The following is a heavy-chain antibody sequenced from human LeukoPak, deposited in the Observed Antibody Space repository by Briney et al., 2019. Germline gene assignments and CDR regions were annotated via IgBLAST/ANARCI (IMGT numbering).Heavy chain of an antibody. Sequence: SETLSLTCAVYGGSFSGYYWSWIRQPPGKGLEWIGEINHSGSTNYNPSLKSRVTISVDTSKNQFSLKLSSVTAADTAVYYCAREVVPTGYWGQGTLVTVSS. D-gene: IGHD3-22*01. J-gene: IGHJ4*02. CDR2: INHSGST. CDR1: GGSFSGYY. V-gene: IGHV4-34*01. CDR3: AREVVPTGY.